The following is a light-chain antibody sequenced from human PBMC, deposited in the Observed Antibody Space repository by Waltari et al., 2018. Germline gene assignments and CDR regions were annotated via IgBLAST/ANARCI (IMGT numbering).Light chain of an antibody. CDR1: QTILYRSYNKDC. Sequence: DIVMTQSPDSLAASLGGRATITCRSSQTILYRSYNKDCLAWHQQKPGQPPKVLIYWSSTRESGVPDRFSGSGSGTEFTLTISSLQPEDVAVYYCQQYCTSPCTFGQGTRLEIK. CDR3: QQYCTSPCT. CDR2: WSS. J-gene: IGKJ2*02. V-gene: IGKV4-1*01.